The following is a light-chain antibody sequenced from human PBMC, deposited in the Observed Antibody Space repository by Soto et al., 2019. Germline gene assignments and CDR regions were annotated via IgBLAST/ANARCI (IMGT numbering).Light chain of an antibody. CDR3: MQGTHWYT. CDR1: QSLVYSDGNTY. J-gene: IGKJ2*01. CDR2: KVS. Sequence: DVVMTQSPLSLPVTLGQPASISCRSSQSLVYSDGNTYLNWFQQRPGQSPRRLIYKVSNRDSGVPDRFSGSGSGTHFTLKISRVEAEDVGVYYCMQGTHWYTFGQGTKLEIK. V-gene: IGKV2-30*01.